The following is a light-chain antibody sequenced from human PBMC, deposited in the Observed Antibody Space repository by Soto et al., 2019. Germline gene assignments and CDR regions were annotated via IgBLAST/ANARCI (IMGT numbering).Light chain of an antibody. CDR2: GAS. CDR3: QQYNSYWT. CDR1: QSISSG. Sequence: DIPMTQSPSTLSASVGDRVTITCRASQSISSGLAWYQLKPGKAPNLLIYGASSLESGVPSRFSGSGSGTEFALTISSLQPDDFATYYCQQYNSYWTFGQGTKVEIK. V-gene: IGKV1-5*01. J-gene: IGKJ1*01.